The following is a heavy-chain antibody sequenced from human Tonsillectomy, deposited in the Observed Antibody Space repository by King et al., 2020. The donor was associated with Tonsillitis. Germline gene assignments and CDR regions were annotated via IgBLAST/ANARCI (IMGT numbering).Heavy chain of an antibody. CDR3: TRWAAPEDGEDGDY. CDR1: GFTFSGSA. D-gene: IGHD3-10*01. J-gene: IGHJ4*02. V-gene: IGHV3-73*02. CDR2: IRSKANSYAT. Sequence: DVQLVESGGGLVQPGGSLKLSCAASGFTFSGSAMHWVRQASGKGLEWVGRIRSKANSYATAYAASVKGRFTISRDDSKNTAYLQMNSLKNEDTAGYYCTRWAAPEDGEDGDYGGQGTLVTGAS.